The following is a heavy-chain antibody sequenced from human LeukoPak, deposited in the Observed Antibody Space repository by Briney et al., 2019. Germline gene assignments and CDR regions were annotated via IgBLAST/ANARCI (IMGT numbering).Heavy chain of an antibody. CDR1: GFRFDDYG. Sequence: GGSLRLSCAASGFRFDDYGMSWVRHVPGEGLEWVSGTNWDGASTGYADSVKGRFTISRDNVKNFLYLQMNSLRVEDTALYFCGRVYCSTTSCYDYYDYYMDVWGKGTTVTVSS. J-gene: IGHJ6*03. D-gene: IGHD2-2*01. CDR2: TNWDGAST. CDR3: GRVYCSTTSCYDYYDYYMDV. V-gene: IGHV3-20*04.